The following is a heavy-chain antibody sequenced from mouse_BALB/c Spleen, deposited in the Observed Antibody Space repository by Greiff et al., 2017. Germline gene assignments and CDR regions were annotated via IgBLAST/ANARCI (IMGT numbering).Heavy chain of an antibody. CDR1: GFTFSSFG. V-gene: IGHV5-17*02. J-gene: IGHJ2*01. D-gene: IGHD2-1*01. CDR2: ISSGSSTI. CDR3: ARGGNSLDY. Sequence: EVMLVESGGGLVQPGGSRKLSCAASGFTFSSFGMHWVRQAPEKGLEWVAYISSGSSTIYYADTVKGRFTISRDNPKNTLFLQMTSLRSEDTAMYYCARGGNSLDYWGQGTTLTVSS.